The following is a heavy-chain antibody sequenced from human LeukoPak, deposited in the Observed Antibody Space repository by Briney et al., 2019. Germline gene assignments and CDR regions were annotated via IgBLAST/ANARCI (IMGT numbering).Heavy chain of an antibody. CDR1: GYSFTSYW. V-gene: IGHV5-51*01. D-gene: IGHD2-2*01. CDR2: IYPGDSDT. J-gene: IGHJ5*02. Sequence: PGESLNISCKGSGYSFTSYWIGWVRQMPGKGLEWMGIIYPGDSDTRYSPSFQGQVTISADKSISTAYLQWSSLKASDTAMYYCARAGYCSSTSRYARWFDPWGQGTLVTVSS. CDR3: ARAGYCSSTSRYARWFDP.